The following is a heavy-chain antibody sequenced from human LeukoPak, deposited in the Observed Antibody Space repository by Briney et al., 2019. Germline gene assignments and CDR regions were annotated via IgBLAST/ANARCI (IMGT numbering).Heavy chain of an antibody. CDR1: GGSISSYY. J-gene: IGHJ5*02. V-gene: IGHV4-59*01. Sequence: SETPSLTCTVSGGSISSYYWSWIRQPPGKGLEWIGYIYYSGSTNYNPSLKSRVTISVDTSKNQFSLKLSSVTAADTAVYYCARDYGGNGWFDPWGQGTLVTVSS. CDR3: ARDYGGNGWFDP. D-gene: IGHD4-23*01. CDR2: IYYSGST.